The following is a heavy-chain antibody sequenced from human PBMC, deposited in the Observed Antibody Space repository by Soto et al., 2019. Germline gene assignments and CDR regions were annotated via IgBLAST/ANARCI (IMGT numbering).Heavy chain of an antibody. J-gene: IGHJ3*02. Sequence: HVQLVHSGGEVKKPGASVKVSCKASGYTFTSHGFSWVRQAPGQGLEWMGWISTYNGKTDYAQKFQGRVTMTADTRTNTGYMELRSLRSDDTAVYYCARLLTEGVTYREDAFDIWGQGTKVTVSS. CDR3: ARLLTEGVTYREDAFDI. CDR2: ISTYNGKT. D-gene: IGHD3-16*02. V-gene: IGHV1-18*01. CDR1: GYTFTSHG.